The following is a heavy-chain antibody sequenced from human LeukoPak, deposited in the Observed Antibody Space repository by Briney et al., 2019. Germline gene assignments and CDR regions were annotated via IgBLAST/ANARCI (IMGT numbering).Heavy chain of an antibody. CDR1: GYRFTSYW. V-gene: IGHV5-51*01. CDR3: ARLRVSSSPRVSDH. J-gene: IGHJ4*02. CDR2: IYPGDSDT. D-gene: IGHD6-6*01. Sequence: GEALKTSFKGPGYRFTSYWIGWVRQIPGKGPEWIGIIYPGDSDTRNSTSFQGQVTISADKSISTAYLQWRSLKASDTAMYYCARLRVSSSPRVSDHWGQGTLVTVSS.